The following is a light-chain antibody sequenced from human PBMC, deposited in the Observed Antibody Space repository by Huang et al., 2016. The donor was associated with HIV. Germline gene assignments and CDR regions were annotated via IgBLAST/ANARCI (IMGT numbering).Light chain of an antibody. CDR3: QQSYSTPTT. Sequence: DIQMTQSPSSISASVGDRVTITCRASQSISSYLNWYQQKPGKAPKLLIYAASRLQSGVPSRFSGSGSGTDFTLTISSLQPEDFATYYCQQSYSTPTTFGQGTKVEIK. J-gene: IGKJ1*01. CDR1: QSISSY. CDR2: AAS. V-gene: IGKV1-39*01.